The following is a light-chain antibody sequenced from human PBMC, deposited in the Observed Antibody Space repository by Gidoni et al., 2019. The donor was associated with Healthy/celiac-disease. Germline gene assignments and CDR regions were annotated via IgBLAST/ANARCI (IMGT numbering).Light chain of an antibody. CDR2: KDS. Sequence: SYELTQPPPVSVSPGQTARITCSGDALPKQYAYWYQQKPGQDPVLVIYKDSQRPSGSTERFSGSSSGTTVTLTSSGVQAEDEADYYCQSADSSGTWVFGGGTKLTVL. CDR3: QSADSSGTWV. V-gene: IGLV3-25*03. CDR1: ALPKQY. J-gene: IGLJ3*02.